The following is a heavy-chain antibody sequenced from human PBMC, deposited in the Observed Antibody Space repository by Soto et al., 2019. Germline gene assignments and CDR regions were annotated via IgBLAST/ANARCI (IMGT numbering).Heavy chain of an antibody. D-gene: IGHD6-19*01. CDR1: GFTFSSYG. CDR3: ARAPIFSIAVAGTLFDY. CDR2: IWYDGSNK. V-gene: IGHV3-33*01. Sequence: GGSLRLSCAASGFTFSSYGMHWVRQAPGKGLEWVAVIWYDGSNKYYADSVKGRFTISRDNSKNTLYLQMNSLRAEDTAVYYCARAPIFSIAVAGTLFDYWGQGTLVTVSS. J-gene: IGHJ4*02.